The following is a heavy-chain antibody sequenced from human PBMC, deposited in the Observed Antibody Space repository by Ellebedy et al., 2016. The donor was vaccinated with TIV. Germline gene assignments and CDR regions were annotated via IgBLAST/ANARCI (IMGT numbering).Heavy chain of an antibody. J-gene: IGHJ4*02. CDR1: GFTVSSNY. D-gene: IGHD5-18*01. V-gene: IGHV3-53*01. CDR3: ARGDTAMAFDY. CDR2: IYSGGST. Sequence: GGSLRLSCAASGFTVSSNYMSWVRQAPGKGLECVSVIYSGGSTYYADSVKGRFTISRDNAKNSLYLQMNSLRAEDTAVYYCARGDTAMAFDYWGQGTLVTVSS.